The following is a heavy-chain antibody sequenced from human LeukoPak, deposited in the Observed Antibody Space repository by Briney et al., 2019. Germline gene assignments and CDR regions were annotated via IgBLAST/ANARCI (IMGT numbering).Heavy chain of an antibody. V-gene: IGHV1-8*01. CDR2: MNPNSGNT. Sequence: ASVKVSCKASGYTFTSYDINWVRQATGQGLEWMGWMNPNSGNTGYAQKFQGRVTMTRNTSISTAYMELSSLRSEDTAVYYCARGPKKVAGYYYYYMDVWGKGTTVTISS. J-gene: IGHJ6*03. D-gene: IGHD2-15*01. CDR1: GYTFTSYD. CDR3: ARGPKKVAGYYYYYMDV.